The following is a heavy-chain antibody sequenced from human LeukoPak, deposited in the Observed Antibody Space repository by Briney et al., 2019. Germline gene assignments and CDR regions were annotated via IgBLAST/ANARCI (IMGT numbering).Heavy chain of an antibody. CDR1: GGSFSVYG. J-gene: IGHJ5*02. V-gene: IGHV4-34*01. Sequence: PSKTLSLTSPVYGGSFSVYGWSWIRKPPGKGLGGIGEINHSGSTNYNPSLKSRVTISVATSKNQFSLKLSSVTAADTAVYYCARGGGIAAAGTSFDPWGQGTLVTVSS. D-gene: IGHD6-13*01. CDR2: INHSGST. CDR3: ARGGGIAAAGTSFDP.